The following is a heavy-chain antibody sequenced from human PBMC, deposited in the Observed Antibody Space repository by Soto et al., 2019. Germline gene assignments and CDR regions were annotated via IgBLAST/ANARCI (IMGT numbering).Heavy chain of an antibody. CDR3: ARGAVAAGTDWFDA. J-gene: IGHJ5*02. CDR1: GFTFISYG. Sequence: EMQLLESGGGLVQPGGSLRLSCAASGFTFISYGMTWVRQAPGKGLEWVAGITTTGRNTYYAQAVKGRFTITRDNSKKVVYLQRNSLKSEATAVYYCARGAVAAGTDWFDAWGKGTLV. V-gene: IGHV3-23*01. CDR2: ITTTGRNT. D-gene: IGHD6-13*01.